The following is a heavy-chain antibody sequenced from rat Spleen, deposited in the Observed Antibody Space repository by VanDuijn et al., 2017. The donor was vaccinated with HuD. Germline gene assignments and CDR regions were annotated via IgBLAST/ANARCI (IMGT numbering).Heavy chain of an antibody. J-gene: IGHJ4*01. CDR3: ARSIPTAYVMDA. V-gene: IGHV3-3*01. Sequence: EVQLQESGPGLVKPSQSLSLTCSVTGFSITSSYRWNWIRKFPGNKLEWMGYINNAGSTNYNPSLKSRISVTRDTSKNQFFLQVNSVTTEDTATYYCARSIPTAYVMDAWGQGASVTVSS. CDR2: INNAGST. CDR1: GFSITSSYR. D-gene: IGHD2-1*01.